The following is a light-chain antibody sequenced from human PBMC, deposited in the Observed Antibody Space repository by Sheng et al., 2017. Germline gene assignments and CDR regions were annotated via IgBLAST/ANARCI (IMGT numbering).Light chain of an antibody. V-gene: IGLV3-21*02. J-gene: IGLJ2*01. CDR2: HDR. Sequence: SYVLTQPPSVSVAPGQTARITCGGNNIGSKSVHWYQQKPGQAPVVVIYHDRDRPSGIPERFSGSNSGNTATLTISRVEAGDEADYYCQVWHYSSNHLVFGGGTKVTVL. CDR3: QVWHYSSNHLV. CDR1: NIGSKS.